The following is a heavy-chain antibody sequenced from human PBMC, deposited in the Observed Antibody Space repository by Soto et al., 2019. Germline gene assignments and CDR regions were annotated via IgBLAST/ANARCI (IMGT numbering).Heavy chain of an antibody. CDR1: GFIFSSYT. Sequence: PGGSLRLSCAASGFIFSSYTMNWVRQAPGKGLEWVSSISSGSSYIYYADSVRGRFTISRDNARNSLFLQMSSLRAADTAVYYCARDILSGGAYPDYWGQGTKVTVSS. D-gene: IGHD3-10*01. CDR2: ISSGSSYI. CDR3: ARDILSGGAYPDY. J-gene: IGHJ4*02. V-gene: IGHV3-21*01.